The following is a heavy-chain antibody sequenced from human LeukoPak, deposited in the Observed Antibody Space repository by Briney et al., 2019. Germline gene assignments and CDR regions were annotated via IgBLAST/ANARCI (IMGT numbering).Heavy chain of an antibody. J-gene: IGHJ4*02. Sequence: GGSPRLSCAASGFTFSGYDMHWVRQAPGKGLEWVALIRSDGSDKYYADSVKGRFTISRDNSKNTVFLQMNSLRAEDTAVYYCAKDIAAAGGPCAYWGRGTLVTVSS. CDR2: IRSDGSDK. CDR1: GFTFSGYD. D-gene: IGHD6-13*01. CDR3: AKDIAAAGGPCAY. V-gene: IGHV3-30*02.